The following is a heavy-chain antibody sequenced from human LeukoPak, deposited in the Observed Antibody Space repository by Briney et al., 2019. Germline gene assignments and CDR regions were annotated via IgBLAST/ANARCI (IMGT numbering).Heavy chain of an antibody. V-gene: IGHV3-30*02. CDR1: GFTFSSYG. J-gene: IGHJ3*02. Sequence: PGGSLRLSCAASGFTFSSYGMHWVRQAPGKGLEWVAFIRYDGNNKYYADSVKGRFTISRDNSKNTLYLQMNSLRAEDTAVYYCATLTGDRSDIWGQGTMVTVSS. CDR2: IRYDGNNK. CDR3: ATLTGDRSDI. D-gene: IGHD7-27*01.